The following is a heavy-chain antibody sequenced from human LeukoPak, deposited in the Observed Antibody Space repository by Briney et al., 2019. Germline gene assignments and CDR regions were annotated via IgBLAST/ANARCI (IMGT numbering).Heavy chain of an antibody. CDR2: IYYRGST. V-gene: IGHV4-59*01. J-gene: IGHJ5*01. Sequence: PSEALSLTCTVSGGSISSYYWSWIRQPPGKGLELIGYIYYRGSTNYNPSLKSRVTISVDTSKNQFSLKLTSVTAAGTAVYYCASSATNNWLDYWGQGPLVTVSS. CDR3: ASSATNNWLDY. D-gene: IGHD6-25*01. CDR1: GGSISSYY.